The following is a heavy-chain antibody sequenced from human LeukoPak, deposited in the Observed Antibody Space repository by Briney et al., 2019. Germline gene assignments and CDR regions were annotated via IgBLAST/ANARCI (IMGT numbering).Heavy chain of an antibody. J-gene: IGHJ4*02. Sequence: SETLSLTCTVSGGSISSYYWSWIRQPPGKGLEWIGYIYYSGSTNYNPSLESRVTISVDTSKNQFSLKLSSVTAADTAVYYCAREESGSYWPYWGQGTLVTVSS. CDR1: GGSISSYY. V-gene: IGHV4-59*01. CDR2: IYYSGST. D-gene: IGHD1-26*01. CDR3: AREESGSYWPY.